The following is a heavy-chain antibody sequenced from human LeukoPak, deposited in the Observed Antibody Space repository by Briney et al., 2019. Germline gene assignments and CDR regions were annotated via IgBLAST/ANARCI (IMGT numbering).Heavy chain of an antibody. CDR2: ISPTGSTT. V-gene: IGHV3-74*01. CDR3: AKDQQQLAYLFDY. Sequence: HPGGSLRLSCIASGFSFSGHWMHWARQLPGKGLVWVSRISPTGSTTSYADSVKGRFTISRDNSKNTLYLQMNSLRAEDTAVYYCAKDQQQLAYLFDYWGQGALVTVSS. CDR1: GFSFSGHW. D-gene: IGHD1-1*01. J-gene: IGHJ4*02.